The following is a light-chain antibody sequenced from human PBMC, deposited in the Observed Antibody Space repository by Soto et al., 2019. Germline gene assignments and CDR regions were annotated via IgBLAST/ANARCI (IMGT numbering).Light chain of an antibody. CDR2: DVS. CDR3: SSYTSSSTLLYV. V-gene: IGLV2-14*01. CDR1: SSDVGGYNY. J-gene: IGLJ1*01. Sequence: QSALTQPASVSGSPGQSITISCTGTSSDVGGYNYVSWYQQHPGKAPKLMIYDVSNRPSGFSNRFSGSKSGNTASLTISGLQAEDEADSYCSSYTSSSTLLYVFGTGTKLTVL.